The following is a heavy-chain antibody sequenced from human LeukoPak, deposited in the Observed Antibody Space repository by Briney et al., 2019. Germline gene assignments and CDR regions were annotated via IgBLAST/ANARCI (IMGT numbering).Heavy chain of an antibody. Sequence: GGSLRLSCAASGFTFSSYGMNWVRQAPGKGLEWVSYISSSGSTIYYADSVKGRFTISRDNAKNSLYLQMNSLRAEDTAVYYCARDFRHWTSAFDYWGQGTLVTVSS. J-gene: IGHJ4*02. D-gene: IGHD1-1*01. CDR3: ARDFRHWTSAFDY. CDR2: ISSSGSTI. V-gene: IGHV3-48*03. CDR1: GFTFSSYG.